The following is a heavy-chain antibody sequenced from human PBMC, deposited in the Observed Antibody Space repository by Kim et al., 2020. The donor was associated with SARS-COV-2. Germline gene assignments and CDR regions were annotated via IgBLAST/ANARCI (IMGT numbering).Heavy chain of an antibody. J-gene: IGHJ6*01. CDR3: ARDSGGYTGYRYYSDGM. Sequence: SETLSLTCTVSGDSMSSDYWSWVRQPPGKGLQWLGSINYSGNTNYKPSLKSRVTMSLDTSKKQFSLKLTSVTAADTAVYFFARDSGGYTGYRYYSDGM. D-gene: IGHD1-26*01. CDR2: INYSGNT. V-gene: IGHV4-59*13. CDR1: GDSMSSDY.